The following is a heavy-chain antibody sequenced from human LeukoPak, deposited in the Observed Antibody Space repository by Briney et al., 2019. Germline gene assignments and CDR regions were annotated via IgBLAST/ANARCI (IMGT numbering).Heavy chain of an antibody. D-gene: IGHD2-2*02. CDR2: IYTSGST. J-gene: IGHJ5*02. Sequence: PSETLSLTCTVSGGSISSYYWSWIRQPPGKGLEWIGYIYTSGSTNYSPSLKSRVTISVDTSKNQFSLKLSSVTAADTAVYYCARHTVGRFDPWGQGTLVTVSS. V-gene: IGHV4-4*09. CDR1: GGSISSYY. CDR3: ARHTVGRFDP.